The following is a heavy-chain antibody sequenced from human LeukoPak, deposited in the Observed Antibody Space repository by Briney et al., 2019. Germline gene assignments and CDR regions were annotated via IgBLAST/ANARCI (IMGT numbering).Heavy chain of an antibody. CDR2: IIPILGIA. CDR3: AVAFGELSYFDY. Sequence: ASVKVSCKDSRGTFSSYAISWVRQAPGQGLEWMGRIIPILGIANYAQKFQGRVTITADKSTSTAYMELSSLRSEDTAVYYCAVAFGELSYFDYWGQGTLVTVSS. J-gene: IGHJ4*02. D-gene: IGHD3-10*01. CDR1: RGTFSSYA. V-gene: IGHV1-69*04.